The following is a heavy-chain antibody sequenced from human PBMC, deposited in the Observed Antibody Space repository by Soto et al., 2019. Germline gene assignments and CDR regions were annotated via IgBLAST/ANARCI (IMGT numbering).Heavy chain of an antibody. Sequence: GASVKVSCKASGYTFTSYGISWVRQAPGQGLEWMGWISAYNGNTNYADSVKGRFTISRDNSKNTLYLQMNSLRAEDTAVYYCAKETNAGLDYWGQGTLVTVSS. CDR2: ISAYNGNT. J-gene: IGHJ4*02. CDR3: AKETNAGLDY. CDR1: GYTFTSYG. V-gene: IGHV1-18*04.